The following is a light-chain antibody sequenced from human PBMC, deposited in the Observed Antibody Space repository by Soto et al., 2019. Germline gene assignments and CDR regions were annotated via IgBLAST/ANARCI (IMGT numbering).Light chain of an antibody. CDR3: QQYGSSPALT. CDR2: GAS. J-gene: IGKJ4*01. Sequence: EIVLTQSPGTLSLSPGERATLSCRASQSVSSTYLAWYQQKPGQAPSLLIYGASSRATGIPDRFRGSGSGTDFTLTISRLEPEDFAVYYCQQYGSSPALTFGGGTKVEIK. V-gene: IGKV3-20*01. CDR1: QSVSSTY.